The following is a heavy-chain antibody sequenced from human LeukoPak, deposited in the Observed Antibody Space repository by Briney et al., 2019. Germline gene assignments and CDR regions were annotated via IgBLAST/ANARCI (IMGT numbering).Heavy chain of an antibody. D-gene: IGHD2-21*01. CDR3: ASAREYCGSAECYEYFQH. Sequence: PGGSLRLSCSASGFAFSRFAMHWVRQAPGKGLEWVSVIYSGGSTYYADSVNGRFTISRDNSRNTLFLQMNSLRAEDTALYYCASAREYCGSAECYEYFQHWGQGTLVTVSS. CDR1: GFAFSRFA. J-gene: IGHJ1*01. CDR2: IYSGGST. V-gene: IGHV3-53*01.